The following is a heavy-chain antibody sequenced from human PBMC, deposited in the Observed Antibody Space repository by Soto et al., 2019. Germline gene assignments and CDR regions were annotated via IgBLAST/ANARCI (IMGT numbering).Heavy chain of an antibody. CDR1: GFTFSGSA. CDR3: TRRIDVETAMVHYYYYGMDV. V-gene: IGHV3-73*01. D-gene: IGHD5-18*01. CDR2: IRSKANSYAT. Sequence: GGSLRLSCAASGFTFSGSAMHWVRPASGKGLEWVGRIRSKANSYATAYAASVKGRFTISRDDSKNTAYLQMNSRKTEDTAVYYCTRRIDVETAMVHYYYYGMDVWGQGTTVTVSS. J-gene: IGHJ6*02.